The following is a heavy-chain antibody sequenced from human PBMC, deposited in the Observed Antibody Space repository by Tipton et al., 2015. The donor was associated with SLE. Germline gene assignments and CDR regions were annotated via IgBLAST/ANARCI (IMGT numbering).Heavy chain of an antibody. CDR2: ISAYNDNT. CDR3: AGLEIAAAELGEYFQQ. Sequence: QVQLVPSGAEVKKPGASVRVSCKASGYTFTSYGISWVRQAPGQGLEWMGWISAYNDNTNYAQKLQGRVTMTTDTSTSTAYMELRSLRSDDTAVYYCAGLEIAAAELGEYFQQWGQGTLVTVSS. CDR1: GYTFTSYG. V-gene: IGHV1-18*04. D-gene: IGHD6-13*01. J-gene: IGHJ1*01.